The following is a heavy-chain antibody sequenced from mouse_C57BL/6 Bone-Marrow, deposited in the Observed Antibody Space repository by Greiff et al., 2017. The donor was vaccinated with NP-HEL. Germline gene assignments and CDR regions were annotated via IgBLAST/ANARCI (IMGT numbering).Heavy chain of an antibody. CDR3: TEGDY. V-gene: IGHV1-15*01. CDR1: GYTFTSYW. Sequence: QVQLQQPGAELVKPGASVKMSCKASGYTFTSYWITWVKQTPVHGLEWIGAIDPETGGTAYNQKFKGKAILTADKSSSTAYMELRSLTSEDSAVYYCTEGDYWGQGTSVTVSS. CDR2: IDPETGGT. J-gene: IGHJ4*01.